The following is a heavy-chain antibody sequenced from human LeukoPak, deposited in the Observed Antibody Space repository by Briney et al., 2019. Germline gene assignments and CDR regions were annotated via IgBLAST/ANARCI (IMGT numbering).Heavy chain of an antibody. CDR3: AKSGLNRFDY. V-gene: IGHV3-64*04. CDR2: ISSIEGRI. CDR1: GFTFSNYA. J-gene: IGHJ4*02. D-gene: IGHD2-15*01. Sequence: GGSLRLSCAASGFTFSNYAIHWVRQAPGKGLECVSAISSIEGRIYYANSVKGRFTISRDDSKNTLYLQMNSLRAEDTAVYYCAKSGLNRFDYWGQGTLVTVSS.